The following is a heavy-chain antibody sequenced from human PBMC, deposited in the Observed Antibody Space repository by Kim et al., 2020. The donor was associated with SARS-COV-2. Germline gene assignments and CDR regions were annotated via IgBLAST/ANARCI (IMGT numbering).Heavy chain of an antibody. CDR3: AKTIGGADINFDY. J-gene: IGHJ4*02. Sequence: GGSLRLSCVASGFMFSNYYMGWVRQAPGEGLEWVANIKEDGGAVFYVDSVKGRLTISRDNTKNSLLLQMNSLRAEDTGVYYCAKTIGGADINFDYWGQGT. CDR1: GFMFSNYY. V-gene: IGHV3-7*01. CDR2: IKEDGGAV. D-gene: IGHD3-9*01.